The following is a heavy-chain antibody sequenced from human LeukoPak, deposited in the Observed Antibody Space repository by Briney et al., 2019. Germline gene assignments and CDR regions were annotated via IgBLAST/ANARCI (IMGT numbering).Heavy chain of an antibody. CDR3: ASVGCSGGSCYNRFDY. CDR1: GGTFSSYA. D-gene: IGHD2-15*01. J-gene: IGHJ4*02. Sequence: ASVKVSCKAFGGTFSSYAISWVRQAPGQGLEWMGGIIPIFGTANYAQKFQGRVTITTDESTSTAYMELSSLRSEDTAVYYCASVGCSGGSCYNRFDYWGQGTLVTVSS. CDR2: IIPIFGTA. V-gene: IGHV1-69*05.